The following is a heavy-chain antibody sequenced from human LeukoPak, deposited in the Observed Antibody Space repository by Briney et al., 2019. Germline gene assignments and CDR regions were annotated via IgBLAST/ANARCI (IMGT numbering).Heavy chain of an antibody. CDR2: ISSNGNTK. Sequence: GGSLRLSCAASGFTFSSYAMHWVRQAPGKGLEWVSVISSNGNTKYYADSVKGRFTVSRDNSKNTLYLQMDSLRAEDTAVYYCARRGVVGSTTEFAFDHWGQGTLVTVSS. D-gene: IGHD1-26*01. V-gene: IGHV3-30-3*01. CDR1: GFTFSSYA. J-gene: IGHJ4*02. CDR3: ARRGVVGSTTEFAFDH.